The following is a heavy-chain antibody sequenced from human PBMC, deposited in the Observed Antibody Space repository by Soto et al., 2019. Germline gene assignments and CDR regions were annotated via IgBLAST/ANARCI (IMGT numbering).Heavy chain of an antibody. D-gene: IGHD3-10*01. Sequence: ASVKVSCKASGYTFTNYAIHWVRQAPGQSLEWMGRINAGDGNTRYPQNSQGRVTITRDTSASTAYMELSSLRSEDTAVYFCVLFSGDGSGNNFDIRAQGTLVPVSS. CDR3: VLFSGDGSGNNFDI. CDR2: INAGDGNT. J-gene: IGHJ5*02. V-gene: IGHV1-3*01. CDR1: GYTFTNYA.